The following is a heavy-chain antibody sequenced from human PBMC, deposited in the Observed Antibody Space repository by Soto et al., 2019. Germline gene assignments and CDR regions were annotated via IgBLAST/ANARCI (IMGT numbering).Heavy chain of an antibody. Sequence: ASVKVSCKVSGYTLTVFSMHGVRQAPGKGLEWMGGFDPEDGETIYAQKFQGRVTMTEDTSTDTAYMELSSLRSYDTAVYYCAREGLRGMDVWGQGTTVTVSS. CDR2: FDPEDGET. CDR1: GYTLTVFS. J-gene: IGHJ6*02. CDR3: AREGLRGMDV. V-gene: IGHV1-24*01.